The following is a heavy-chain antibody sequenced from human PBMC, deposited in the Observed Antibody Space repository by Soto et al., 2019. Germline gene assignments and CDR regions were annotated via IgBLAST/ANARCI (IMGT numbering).Heavy chain of an antibody. J-gene: IGHJ4*02. CDR1: GATFSTNA. Sequence: QVQLVQSGAEVKKPGSSVKVSCKASGATFSTNAFSWVRQAPGQGLEWMGGIIPIFGTTDYAQKFQGRLTITADESASTAYMELRNLRSEDTAIYFCPRSITATLIREDYWGQGTLVTVSS. CDR3: PRSITATLIREDY. CDR2: IIPIFGTT. D-gene: IGHD5-18*01. V-gene: IGHV1-69*12.